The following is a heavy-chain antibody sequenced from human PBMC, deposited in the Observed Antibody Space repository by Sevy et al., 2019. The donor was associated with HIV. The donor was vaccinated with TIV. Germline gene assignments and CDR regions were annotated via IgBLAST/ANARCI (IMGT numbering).Heavy chain of an antibody. Sequence: GGSLRLSCVASGFIFSTSPMHWVRQAPGKGLECVAILSYDDSDENYADSVKGRFTISRDNSKNTLYLQMNSLRTEDTAVYYCAKDDLGSIDYWGQGTMVTVSS. D-gene: IGHD3-10*01. CDR2: LSYDDSDE. CDR3: AKDDLGSIDY. CDR1: GFIFSTSP. J-gene: IGHJ4*02. V-gene: IGHV3-30-3*02.